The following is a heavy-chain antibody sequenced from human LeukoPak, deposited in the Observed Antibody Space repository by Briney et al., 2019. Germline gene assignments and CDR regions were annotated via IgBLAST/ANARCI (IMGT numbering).Heavy chain of an antibody. V-gene: IGHV1-18*01. CDR2: ISAYNGNT. D-gene: IGHD3-10*01. Sequence: ASVKVSCKASGYTFTSYGISWVRQAPGQGLEWMGWISAYNGNTNYAQKLQGRVTMTTDTSMSTAYMELRSLRSDDTAVYYCARVILWFGELWYYFDYWGQGTLVTVSS. CDR1: GYTFTSYG. J-gene: IGHJ4*02. CDR3: ARVILWFGELWYYFDY.